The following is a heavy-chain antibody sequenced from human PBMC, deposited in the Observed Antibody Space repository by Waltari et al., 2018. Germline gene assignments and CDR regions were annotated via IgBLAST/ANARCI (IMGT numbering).Heavy chain of an antibody. Sequence: EVLLVQSGAEVKKPGESLKISCKGSGYSFSSYWFSWVRQMPGKGLECVGIIYPGDSDTRYNPSFKGQVTISAEKSISTAYLQWSSLKASDTAMYYCARLTGSPYKRFSDYWGQGTLVTVSS. J-gene: IGHJ4*02. D-gene: IGHD3-3*01. CDR3: ARLTGSPYKRFSDY. V-gene: IGHV5-51*01. CDR1: GYSFSSYW. CDR2: IYPGDSDT.